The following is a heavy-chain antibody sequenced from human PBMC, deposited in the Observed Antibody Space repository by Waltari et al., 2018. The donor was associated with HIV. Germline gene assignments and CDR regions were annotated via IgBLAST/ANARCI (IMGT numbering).Heavy chain of an antibody. CDR3: ARAFMIRGTGAFDI. CDR2: ISSSGSTI. D-gene: IGHD3-10*01. CDR1: GFTFSSYA. V-gene: IGHV3-48*03. J-gene: IGHJ3*02. Sequence: EVQVVESGGGLVQPGGPLRLPCAASGFTFSSYAMNWVRQAPGKGLEWVSYISSSGSTIYFADSVKGRFTMSRDNAKNSLYLRMNSLRAEDTAVYYCARAFMIRGTGAFDIWGQGTMVTVSS.